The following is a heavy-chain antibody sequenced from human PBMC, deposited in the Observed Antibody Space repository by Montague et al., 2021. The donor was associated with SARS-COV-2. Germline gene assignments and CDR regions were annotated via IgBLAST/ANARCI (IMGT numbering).Heavy chain of an antibody. CDR2: IYYSGNT. CDR3: ARREDCYGSGSYPN. CDR1: GGSISSSSYY. V-gene: IGHV4-39*01. J-gene: IGHJ4*02. Sequence: SETLSLTCAVSGGSISSSSYYWGWIRQPPGKGLEWIGSIYYSGNTYYNPSLKSRVTISVDTSKNQFSLKLSSVTAADTAVYYCARREDCYGSGSYPNWGQGTLVTVSS. D-gene: IGHD3-10*01.